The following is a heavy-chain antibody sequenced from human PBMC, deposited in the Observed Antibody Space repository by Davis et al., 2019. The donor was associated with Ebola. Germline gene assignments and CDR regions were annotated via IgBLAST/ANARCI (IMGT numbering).Heavy chain of an antibody. CDR2: ISYDGSNE. CDR1: GFIFSNYA. D-gene: IGHD3-10*01. J-gene: IGHJ4*02. Sequence: SLKISCAASGFIFSNYAMHWVRQAPGKGLEWVAIISYDGSNEYYADSVKGRFTISRDNSKNTLYLQMNSLRAEDTAVYYCARDNYGCDYWGQGTLVTVSS. V-gene: IGHV3-30-3*01. CDR3: ARDNYGCDY.